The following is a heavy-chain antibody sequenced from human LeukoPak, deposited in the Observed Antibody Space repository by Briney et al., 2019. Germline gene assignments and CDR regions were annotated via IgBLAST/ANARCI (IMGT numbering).Heavy chain of an antibody. CDR3: VVGGSPGY. D-gene: IGHD2-15*01. CDR2: ISTDGYTT. J-gene: IGHJ4*02. CDR1: GLAFSAYK. Sequence: GGSLRLSCATSGLAFSAYKMHWVRQAPRKGLVWVSRISTDGYTTDYADFVQGRFTASRDNTKNTWSLEMNSLRAEDTAVYYCVVGGSPGYWGQGTLVTVSS. V-gene: IGHV3-74*01.